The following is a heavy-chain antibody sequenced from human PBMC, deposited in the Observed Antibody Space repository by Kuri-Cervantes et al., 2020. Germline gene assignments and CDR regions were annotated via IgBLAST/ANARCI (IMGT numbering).Heavy chain of an antibody. CDR2: IWYDGSNK. CDR3: ARDSGPTVGFDY. D-gene: IGHD1-26*01. V-gene: IGHV3-33*08. CDR1: GFTFSDHY. J-gene: IGHJ4*02. Sequence: GESLKISCAASGFTFSDHYMDWVRQAPGKGLEWVAVIWYDGSNKYYADSVKGRFTISRDNSKNTLYLQMNSLRAEDTAVYYCARDSGPTVGFDYWGQGTLVTVSS.